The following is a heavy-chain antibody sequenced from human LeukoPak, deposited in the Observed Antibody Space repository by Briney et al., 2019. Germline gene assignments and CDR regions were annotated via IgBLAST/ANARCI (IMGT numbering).Heavy chain of an antibody. Sequence: PGGSLRLSCEASGFTFNTYSMNWARQAPGKGLEWVSSIDSSGGYMFYADSVKGRFIISRDNAMNSLYLQMNSLRVEDTAVYYCARDPGIAAAGTVGYFDSWGQGILVTVSS. J-gene: IGHJ4*02. CDR2: IDSSGGYM. V-gene: IGHV3-21*01. CDR3: ARDPGIAAAGTVGYFDS. D-gene: IGHD6-13*01. CDR1: GFTFNTYS.